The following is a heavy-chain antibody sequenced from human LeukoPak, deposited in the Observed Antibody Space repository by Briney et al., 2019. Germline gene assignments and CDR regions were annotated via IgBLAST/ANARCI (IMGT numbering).Heavy chain of an antibody. D-gene: IGHD2-15*01. CDR2: IKQDGSEK. J-gene: IGHJ5*02. CDR3: ARDRPLVVVVAATPSNWFDP. V-gene: IGHV3-7*01. CDR1: GFTFSSYW. Sequence: PGGSLRLSCAASGFTFSSYWMSWVRQAPGKGLEWVANIKQDGSEKYYVDSVKGRFTISRDNAKNSLYLQMNSLRAEDTAVYYCARDRPLVVVVAATPSNWFDPWGQGTLVTVSS.